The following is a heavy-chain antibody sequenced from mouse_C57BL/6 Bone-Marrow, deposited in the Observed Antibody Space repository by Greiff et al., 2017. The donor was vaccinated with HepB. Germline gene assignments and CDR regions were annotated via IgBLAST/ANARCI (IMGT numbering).Heavy chain of an antibody. CDR3: AGDSDGYWYFDV. D-gene: IGHD2-3*01. J-gene: IGHJ1*03. V-gene: IGHV12-3*01. CDR2: ITHSGET. Sequence: VKLQESGPGLVKPSQSLFLTCSITGFPITSGYYWIWIRQSPGKPLEWMGYITHSGETFYNPSLQSPISITRETSKNQFFLQLNSVTTEDTAMYYCAGDSDGYWYFDVWGTGTTVTVSS. CDR1: GFPITSGYY.